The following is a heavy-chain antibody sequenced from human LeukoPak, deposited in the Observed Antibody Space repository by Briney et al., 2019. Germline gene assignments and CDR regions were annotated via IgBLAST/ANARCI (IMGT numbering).Heavy chain of an antibody. CDR1: GYTFTGYY. J-gene: IGHJ4*02. CDR3: ARDGMGQWPLYYFDY. Sequence: ASVKVSCKASGYTFTGYYMHWVRQAPGQGLEWMGWINPNSGATNYAQKFQGWVTMTRDTSISTAYMELSRLRSDDTAVYYCARDGMGQWPLYYFDYWGQGTLVTVSS. V-gene: IGHV1-2*04. D-gene: IGHD6-19*01. CDR2: INPNSGAT.